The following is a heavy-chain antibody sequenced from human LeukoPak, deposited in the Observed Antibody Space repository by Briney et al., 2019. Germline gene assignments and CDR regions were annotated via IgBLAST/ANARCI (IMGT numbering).Heavy chain of an antibody. D-gene: IGHD6-13*01. CDR1: GYTFTSYD. V-gene: IGHV1-8*03. J-gene: IGHJ3*02. CDR2: MNPNSGNT. Sequence: ASVKVSCKASGYTFTSYDINWVRQATGQGLEWMGWMNPNSGNTGYAQKFQGRVTITRNTSISTAYMELSSLRSEDTAVYYCARGYLTLIAAAGHDAFDIWGQGTMVTVSS. CDR3: ARGYLTLIAAAGHDAFDI.